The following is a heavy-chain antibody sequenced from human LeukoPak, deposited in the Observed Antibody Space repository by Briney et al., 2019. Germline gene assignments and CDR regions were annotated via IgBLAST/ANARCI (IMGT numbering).Heavy chain of an antibody. Sequence: GGSLRLSCAASGYTFSSCALSWVRQAPGKGLEWVANIKQDGSEKYYVDSVKGRFTISRDNAKNSLYLQMNSLRAEDTAVYYCAREARSKPYGMDVWGQGTTVTVSS. CDR3: AREARSKPYGMDV. V-gene: IGHV3-7*01. CDR2: IKQDGSEK. J-gene: IGHJ6*02. CDR1: GYTFSSCA.